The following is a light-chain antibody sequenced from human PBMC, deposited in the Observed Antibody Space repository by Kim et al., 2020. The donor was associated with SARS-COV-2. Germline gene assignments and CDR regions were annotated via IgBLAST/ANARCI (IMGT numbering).Light chain of an antibody. Sequence: VTISCTGSSSNIGAGYDVHWYQQLPGTAPKLLICGNSNRPSGVPDRFSGSKSGTSASLAITGLQAEDEADYYCQSYDSSLSGYWVFGGGTQLTVL. CDR2: GNS. V-gene: IGLV1-40*01. CDR3: QSYDSSLSGYWV. J-gene: IGLJ3*02. CDR1: SSNIGAGYD.